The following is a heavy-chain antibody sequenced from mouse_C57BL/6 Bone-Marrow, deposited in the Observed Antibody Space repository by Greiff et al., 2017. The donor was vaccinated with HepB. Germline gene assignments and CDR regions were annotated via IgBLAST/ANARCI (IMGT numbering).Heavy chain of an antibody. D-gene: IGHD1-1*01. V-gene: IGHV1-77*01. CDR2: ICPGSGST. J-gene: IGHJ1*03. Sequence: VQLQQSGAELVKPGASVKISCKASGYTFTDYYINWVKQRPGQGLEWIGKICPGSGSTYYNEKFKGKATLTADKSSSTAYMQLSSLTSEESAVYYCAGSGIDTEVEDGYFDVWGTGTTVTVSS. CDR3: AGSGIDTEVEDGYFDV. CDR1: GYTFTDYY.